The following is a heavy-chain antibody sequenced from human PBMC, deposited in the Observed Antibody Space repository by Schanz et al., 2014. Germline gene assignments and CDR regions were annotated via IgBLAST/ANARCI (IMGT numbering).Heavy chain of an antibody. V-gene: IGHV3-23*01. Sequence: EVKLLESGGHLVQPGGSLRLSCTVSGFTVNNYAMNWVRQAPGKGLEWVSGISGSGGSTYDADSVKGRFTISRDNSKNTLYLQMNSLRAEDTAVYYCAKDHAGSDILTALGNWGQGTLVTVSS. CDR3: AKDHAGSDILTALGN. D-gene: IGHD3-9*01. CDR1: GFTVNNYA. CDR2: ISGSGGST. J-gene: IGHJ4*02.